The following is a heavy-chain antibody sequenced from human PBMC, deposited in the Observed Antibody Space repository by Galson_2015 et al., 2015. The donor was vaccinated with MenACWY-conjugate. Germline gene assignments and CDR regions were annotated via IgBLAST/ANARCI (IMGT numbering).Heavy chain of an antibody. J-gene: IGHJ4*02. CDR3: ARGQPPDYYDFDY. Sequence: GLECVSTISSSGAYIYYADSVKGRFTVSGDNTKQTLSLQMDSLTVDDTAVYYCARGQPPDYYDFDYWGQGTFVTVSS. V-gene: IGHV3-21*01. D-gene: IGHD3-22*01. CDR2: ISSSGAYI.